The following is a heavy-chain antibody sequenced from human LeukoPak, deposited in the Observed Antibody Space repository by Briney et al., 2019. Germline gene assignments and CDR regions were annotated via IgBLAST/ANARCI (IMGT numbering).Heavy chain of an antibody. D-gene: IGHD1-26*01. Sequence: ASVKVSCTASGYTFTGYYMHWVRQAPGQGLEWMGWINPNSGGTNYAQKFQGWVTMTRDTSISTAYMELSRLRSDDTAVYYCATQTWYSGSYYGYFQHWGQGTLVTVSS. J-gene: IGHJ1*01. V-gene: IGHV1-2*04. CDR3: ATQTWYSGSYYGYFQH. CDR2: INPNSGGT. CDR1: GYTFTGYY.